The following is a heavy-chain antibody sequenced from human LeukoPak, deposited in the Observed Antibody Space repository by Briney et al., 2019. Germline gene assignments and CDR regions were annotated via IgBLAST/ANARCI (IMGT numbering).Heavy chain of an antibody. D-gene: IGHD2-15*01. J-gene: IGHJ4*02. CDR1: GGSISSYY. CDR3: ARDLGEGWPFDY. CDR2: IYYSGST. V-gene: IGHV4-59*01. Sequence: PSETLSLTCTVSGGSISSYYWSWIRQPPGKGLEWIGYIYYSGSTNYNPSLKSRVTISVDTSKNRFSLKLSSVTAADTAVYYCARDLGEGWPFDYWGRGTLVTVSS.